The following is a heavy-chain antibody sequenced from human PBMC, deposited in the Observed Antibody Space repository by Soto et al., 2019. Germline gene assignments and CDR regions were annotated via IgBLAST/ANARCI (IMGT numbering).Heavy chain of an antibody. V-gene: IGHV1-69*13. Sequence: GASVKVSCKASGGTFSSYAISWVRQAPGQGLEWMGGIIPIFGTANYAQKFQGRVTITADESTSTAYMELGSLRSEDTAVYYCARPRGDGYNKYYYYGMDVWGQGTTVTVSS. CDR3: ARPRGDGYNKYYYYGMDV. D-gene: IGHD3-10*01. CDR2: IIPIFGTA. CDR1: GGTFSSYA. J-gene: IGHJ6*02.